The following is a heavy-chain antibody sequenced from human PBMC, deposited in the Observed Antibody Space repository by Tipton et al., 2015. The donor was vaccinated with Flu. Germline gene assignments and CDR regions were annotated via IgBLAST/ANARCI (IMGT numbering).Heavy chain of an antibody. Sequence: TLSLTCTVSGGSISSYYWSWIRQPPGKGLEWIGYIYYSGSTNYNPSLKSRVTISVDTSKNQFSLKLSSVTAADTAVYYWAREVGYSYGYYYGMDVWGQGTTVTVSS. CDR2: IYYSGST. CDR1: GGSISSYY. V-gene: IGHV4-59*01. J-gene: IGHJ6*02. CDR3: AREVGYSYGYYYGMDV. D-gene: IGHD5-18*01.